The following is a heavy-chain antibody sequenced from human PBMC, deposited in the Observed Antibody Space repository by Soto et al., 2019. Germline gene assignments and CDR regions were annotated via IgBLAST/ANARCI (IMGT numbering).Heavy chain of an antibody. CDR2: IYYSGST. Sequence: SETLSLTCTVSGGSISSYYWSWIRQPPGKGLEWIGYIYYSGSTNYNPSLKSRVTISVDTSKNQFSLKLSSVTAADTAVYYCARWTGKGGYYYGMDVWGQGTTVTVSS. CDR3: ARWTGKGGYYYGMDV. CDR1: GGSISSYY. V-gene: IGHV4-59*01. D-gene: IGHD3-10*01. J-gene: IGHJ6*02.